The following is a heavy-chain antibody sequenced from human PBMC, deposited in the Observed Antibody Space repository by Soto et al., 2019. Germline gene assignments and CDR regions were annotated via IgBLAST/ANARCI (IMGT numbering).Heavy chain of an antibody. V-gene: IGHV1-18*01. CDR2: ISAYNGNT. CDR1: GYTFTSYG. Sequence: QVQLVQSGAEVKKPGASVKVSCKASGYTFTSYGISWVRQAPGQGREWMGWISAYNGNTNYAQKLQGRVTMTTDTSTSTDYMELRSLRSDDTAVYYCARVGQYQLLCDIPFPRDWFDPWGQGTLVTVSS. D-gene: IGHD2-2*01. J-gene: IGHJ5*02. CDR3: ARVGQYQLLCDIPFPRDWFDP.